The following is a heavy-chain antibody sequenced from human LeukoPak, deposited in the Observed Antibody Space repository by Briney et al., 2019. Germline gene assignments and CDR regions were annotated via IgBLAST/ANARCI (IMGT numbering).Heavy chain of an antibody. J-gene: IGHJ4*02. Sequence: ETLSLTCTVSGGSISSYYWSWIRRPPGKGLEWIGYIYYSGSTNYNPSLKSRVTISVDTSKNQFSLKLSSVTAADTAVYYCARGQLVRFDYWGQGTLVTVSS. CDR3: ARGQLVRFDY. CDR2: IYYSGST. CDR1: GGSISSYY. V-gene: IGHV4-59*08. D-gene: IGHD6-13*01.